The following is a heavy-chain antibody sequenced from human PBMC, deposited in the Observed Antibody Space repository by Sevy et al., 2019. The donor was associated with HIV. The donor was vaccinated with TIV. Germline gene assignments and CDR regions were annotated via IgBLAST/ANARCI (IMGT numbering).Heavy chain of an antibody. CDR3: ARVFSSSSYRGDPGIDY. CDR1: GYTFTSYA. J-gene: IGHJ4*02. Sequence: ASVKVSCKASGYTFTSYAMNWVRQAPGQGLEWMGWINTNTGNPTYAQGFTGRFVFSLDTSVSTAYLQISSLKAVDTAVYYCARVFSSSSYRGDPGIDYWGQGTLVTVSS. V-gene: IGHV7-4-1*02. CDR2: INTNTGNP. D-gene: IGHD6-6*01.